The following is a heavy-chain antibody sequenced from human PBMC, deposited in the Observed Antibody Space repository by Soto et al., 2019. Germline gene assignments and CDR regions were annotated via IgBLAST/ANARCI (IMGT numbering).Heavy chain of an antibody. Sequence: QITLKESVPTLWNPTQTLTLTCTFSGFSLSTSGVGVGWIRQPPGKALEWLALIYWDDDKRYSPSLKSRLTITKHTTKNQVVHTMTNMDPVDTATSYCAHKLHDSSGYYPYYYYGMDVWGQGTPVTVSS. CDR3: AHKLHDSSGYYPYYYYGMDV. J-gene: IGHJ6*02. CDR1: GFSLSTSGVG. V-gene: IGHV2-5*02. D-gene: IGHD3-22*01. CDR2: IYWDDDK.